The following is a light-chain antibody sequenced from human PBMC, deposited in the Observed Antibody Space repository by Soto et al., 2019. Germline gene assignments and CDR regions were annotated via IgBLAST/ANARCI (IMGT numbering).Light chain of an antibody. CDR3: QHFNYYSLLT. CDR1: QGISSA. Sequence: AIQLTQSPSSLSASVGDRVTITCRASQGISSALAWYQQKPGKAPKLLIYDASSLESGVPSRFSGSGSGTEFSITNSSLQPDEFATYYSQHFNYYSLLTFGGGTKVEIK. CDR2: DAS. V-gene: IGKV1D-13*01. J-gene: IGKJ4*01.